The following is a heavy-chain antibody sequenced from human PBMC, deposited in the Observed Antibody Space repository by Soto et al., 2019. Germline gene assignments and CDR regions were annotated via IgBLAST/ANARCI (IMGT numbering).Heavy chain of an antibody. D-gene: IGHD3-22*01. CDR3: AKDSDSSGYYYNYYYYGMDV. V-gene: IGHV3-30*18. Sequence: GGSLRLSCAASGFTFSSYGMHWVRQAPGKGLEWVAVISYYGSNKYYADSVKGRFTISRDNSKNTLYLQMNSLRAEDTAVYYCAKDSDSSGYYYNYYYYGMDVWGQGTTVTVSS. J-gene: IGHJ6*02. CDR1: GFTFSSYG. CDR2: ISYYGSNK.